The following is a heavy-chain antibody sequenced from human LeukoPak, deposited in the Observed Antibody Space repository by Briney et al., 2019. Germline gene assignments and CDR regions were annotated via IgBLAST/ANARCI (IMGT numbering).Heavy chain of an antibody. CDR1: GGSISSRGYY. CDR2: IYHGGST. V-gene: IGHV4-30-2*01. D-gene: IGHD4-17*01. J-gene: IGHJ4*02. Sequence: PSQTLSLTCTDSGGSISSRGYYWNWIRQPPGKGLEWIGSIYHGGSTNYNPSLKSRVTISVDTSKNQFSLKLSSVTAADTAVYYCARGGGLGTVTTEYYFDYWGQGTLVTVSS. CDR3: ARGGGLGTVTTEYYFDY.